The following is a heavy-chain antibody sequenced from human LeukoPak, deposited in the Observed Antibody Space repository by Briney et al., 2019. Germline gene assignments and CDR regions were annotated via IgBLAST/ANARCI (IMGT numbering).Heavy chain of an antibody. Sequence: GGSLRLSCAASGFTFNTYGMSWVRQAPGKGLEWVSYISSSGSTIYYADSVKGRFTISRDNAKNSLYLQMNSLRAEDTAVYYCARGRDSSSSIQSYYYYYYMDVWGKGTTVTISS. CDR1: GFTFNTYG. V-gene: IGHV3-48*04. D-gene: IGHD6-13*01. J-gene: IGHJ6*03. CDR2: ISSSGSTI. CDR3: ARGRDSSSSIQSYYYYYYMDV.